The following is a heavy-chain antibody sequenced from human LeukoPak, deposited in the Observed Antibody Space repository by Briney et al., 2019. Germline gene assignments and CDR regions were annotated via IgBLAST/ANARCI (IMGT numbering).Heavy chain of an antibody. CDR2: IGTAGDT. J-gene: IGHJ4*02. D-gene: IGHD3-10*01. V-gene: IGHV3-13*01. CDR3: ARGGVTYYYGSGSYPSLIDY. Sequence: PGGSLRLSCAASGFTFSSYDMHWVRQATGKGLEWVSAIGTAGDTYYPGSVKGRFTISRENAKNSLYLQMNSLRAEDTAVYYCARGGVTYYYGSGSYPSLIDYWGQGTLVNVSS. CDR1: GFTFSSYD.